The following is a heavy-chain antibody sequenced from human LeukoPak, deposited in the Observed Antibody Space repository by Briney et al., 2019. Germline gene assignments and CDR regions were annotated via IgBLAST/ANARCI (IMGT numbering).Heavy chain of an antibody. CDR3: ARVPGKLSYGSGSYFSYYYYYYMDV. D-gene: IGHD3-10*01. CDR2: IYHTGST. V-gene: IGHV4-59*02. CDR1: GGSVSDYY. Sequence: SETLSLTCTISGGSVSDYYWSWIRQSPGKGLEWIGYIYHTGSTNYNPSLKSRVTISVDTSKNQFSLKLSSVTAADTAVYYCARVPGKLSYGSGSYFSYYYYYYMDVWGKGTTVTISS. J-gene: IGHJ6*03.